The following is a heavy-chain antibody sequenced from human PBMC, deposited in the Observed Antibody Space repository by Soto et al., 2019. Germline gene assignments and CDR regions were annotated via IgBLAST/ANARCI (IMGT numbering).Heavy chain of an antibody. CDR1: GCSFTSNNW. Sequence: PXETLYLTCAVSGCSFTSNNWWTWVRQPPGQGLEWIGEIYRTGSTNYNPSLKSRVTISLDKSENQFSLKVTSLTAADTAVYYCASRDPGTSVDYWGQGTLVTVSS. J-gene: IGHJ4*02. D-gene: IGHD1-7*01. CDR3: ASRDPGTSVDY. V-gene: IGHV4-4*02. CDR2: IYRTGST.